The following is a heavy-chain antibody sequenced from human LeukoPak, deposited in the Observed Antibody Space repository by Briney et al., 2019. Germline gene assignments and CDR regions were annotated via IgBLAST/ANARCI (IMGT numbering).Heavy chain of an antibody. CDR2: ISYDGSNK. J-gene: IGHJ4*02. CDR3: AKVPDGDYGVDY. D-gene: IGHD4-17*01. Sequence: GGSLRLSCAASGFTFSSYGMHWVRQAPGKGLEWVAVISYDGSNKYYADSEKGRFTISRDNSKNTLYLQMNSLRAEDTAVYYCAKVPDGDYGVDYWGQGTLVTVSS. CDR1: GFTFSSYG. V-gene: IGHV3-30*18.